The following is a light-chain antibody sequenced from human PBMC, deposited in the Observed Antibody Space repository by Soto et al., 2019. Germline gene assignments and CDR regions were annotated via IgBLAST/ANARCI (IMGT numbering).Light chain of an antibody. Sequence: DIQMTQSPSSLSASVGDRVTITCRASQNIGRFLNWHQQKPGKAPNVLINVASTLRSGVPSRFSGSGSGTDFNLTINSRQPEDFATYFCQQSFTTPLTFGGGTKVEIK. CDR3: QQSFTTPLT. J-gene: IGKJ4*01. CDR2: VAS. CDR1: QNIGRF. V-gene: IGKV1-39*01.